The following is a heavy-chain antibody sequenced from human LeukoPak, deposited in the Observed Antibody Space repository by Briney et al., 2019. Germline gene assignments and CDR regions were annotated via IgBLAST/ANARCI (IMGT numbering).Heavy chain of an antibody. CDR3: AGRSRSGWYYDY. V-gene: IGHV4-59*01. J-gene: IGHJ4*02. D-gene: IGHD6-19*01. Sequence: SETLSLTCTVSGGSISSYYWSWIRQPPGKGLEWIGYIYYSGSTNYNPSLKSRVTISVDTSKNQFSLKLSTVTAADTAVYFCAGRSRSGWYYDYWGQGTLVTASS. CDR2: IYYSGST. CDR1: GGSISSYY.